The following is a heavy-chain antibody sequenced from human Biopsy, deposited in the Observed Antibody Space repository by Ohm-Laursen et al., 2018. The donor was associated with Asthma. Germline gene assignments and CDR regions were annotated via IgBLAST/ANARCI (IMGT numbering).Heavy chain of an antibody. CDR2: IYYSGRT. Sequence: SDTLSLTCLVSGDAMSTSGSYWGWIRQSPGKGLEWIGSIYYSGRTYYNPSLESRVTISADTSKNHFSLRVPSVTAADTAVYYCARAVSSSSYWYFDLWGRGDLVTVSS. CDR3: ARAVSSSSYWYFDL. CDR1: GDAMSTSGSY. D-gene: IGHD6-6*01. J-gene: IGHJ2*01. V-gene: IGHV4-39*02.